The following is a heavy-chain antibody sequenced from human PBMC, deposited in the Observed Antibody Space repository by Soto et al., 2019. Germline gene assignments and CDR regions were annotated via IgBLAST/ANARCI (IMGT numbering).Heavy chain of an antibody. V-gene: IGHV4-30-4*01. D-gene: IGHD2-21*02. J-gene: IGHJ6*02. CDR3: AKEDDGGDRDYYGLDV. CDR2: IHYSGSV. Sequence: QVQLQESGPGLVRPSQTRSLTCTVSGGSISSEYYHWTWIRQAPGKGLEWIGYIHYSGSVHYNPSHPSRLTMSVNTSKDLVSLKLSSVTAADTAVYFCAKEDDGGDRDYYGLDVWGQGTTVTVSS. CDR1: GGSISSEYYH.